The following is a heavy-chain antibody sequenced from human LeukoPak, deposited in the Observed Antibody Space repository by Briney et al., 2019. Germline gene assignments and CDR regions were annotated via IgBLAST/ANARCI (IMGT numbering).Heavy chain of an antibody. Sequence: GASVKVSCKASGYTLTAYGINWLRQAPGQGLEWMGWISGYNGQPSYAETFQGRVTMTADTSTNTAYMDLRRLRSDDTAVYYCAREGAYDFWSGRRGGFDIWGQGTMVTVS. CDR3: AREGAYDFWSGRRGGFDI. J-gene: IGHJ3*02. CDR2: ISGYNGQP. CDR1: GYTLTAYG. D-gene: IGHD3-3*01. V-gene: IGHV1-18*01.